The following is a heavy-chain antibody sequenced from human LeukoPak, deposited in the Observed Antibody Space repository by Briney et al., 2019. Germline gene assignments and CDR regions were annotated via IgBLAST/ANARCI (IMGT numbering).Heavy chain of an antibody. J-gene: IGHJ4*02. CDR2: ISAYNGNT. V-gene: IGHV1-18*01. CDR1: GYTFTSYG. D-gene: IGHD6-13*01. Sequence: GASVKVSCKASGYTFTSYGISWVRQAPGQGLEWMGWISAYNGNTNYAQKLQGRVTMTTDTSTSTAYMELRSLRSDDTAVYYCARDSRSWPESHPVDYWGQGTLVTVSS. CDR3: ARDSRSWPESHPVDY.